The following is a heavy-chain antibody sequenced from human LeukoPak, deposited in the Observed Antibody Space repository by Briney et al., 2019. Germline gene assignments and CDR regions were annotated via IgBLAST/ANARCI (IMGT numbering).Heavy chain of an antibody. CDR1: GGTFSSYA. CDR2: IIPIFGAA. D-gene: IGHD3-22*01. J-gene: IGHJ6*02. Sequence: SVKVSCKASGGTFSSYAISWVRQAPGQGLEWMGGIIPIFGAANYAQKFQGRVTITADESTSTAYMELSSLRSEDTAVYYCARSGLLPEYYYYGMDVWGQGTTVTVSS. CDR3: ARSGLLPEYYYYGMDV. V-gene: IGHV1-69*13.